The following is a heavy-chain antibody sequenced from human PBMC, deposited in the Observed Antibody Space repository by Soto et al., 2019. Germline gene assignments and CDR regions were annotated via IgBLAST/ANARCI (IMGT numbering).Heavy chain of an antibody. J-gene: IGHJ5*02. V-gene: IGHV4-4*07. CDR1: GASIGGFC. CDR3: VRDGTKTLRDWFDP. CDR2: IYATGTT. D-gene: IGHD1-1*01. Sequence: ASETLCLTCTVSGASIGGFCWRWIRKSAGKGLEWIGRIYATGTTDYNPSLKSRVMMSVDTSKKQFSLKLRSVTAADTAVYYCVRDGTKTLRDWFDPWGQGISVTVS.